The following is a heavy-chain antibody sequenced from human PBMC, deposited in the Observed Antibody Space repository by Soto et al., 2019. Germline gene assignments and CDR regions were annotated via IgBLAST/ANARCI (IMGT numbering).Heavy chain of an antibody. CDR1: GFTFSSYA. D-gene: IGHD3-22*01. Sequence: PGGSLRLSCSASGFTFSSYAMHWVRQAPGKGLEYVSAISSNGGSTYYADSVKGRFTISRDNSKNTLYLQMSSLRAEDTAVYYCVKGANFDYYDSSGYYLIFDYWGQGTLATVSS. J-gene: IGHJ4*02. V-gene: IGHV3-64D*06. CDR2: ISSNGGST. CDR3: VKGANFDYYDSSGYYLIFDY.